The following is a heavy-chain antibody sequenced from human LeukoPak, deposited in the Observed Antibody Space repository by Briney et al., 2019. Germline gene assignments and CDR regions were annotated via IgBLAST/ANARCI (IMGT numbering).Heavy chain of an antibody. CDR1: GGSFSGYY. CDR2: INHSGST. V-gene: IGHV4-34*01. D-gene: IGHD5-18*01. CDR3: ARGSPRYSRHSCGLRIDY. Sequence: PSETLSLTCAVYGGSFSGYYWSWIRQPPGKGLEWIGEINHSGSTNYNPSLKSRVTISVDTSKNQFSLKLSSVTAADTAVYYCARGSPRYSRHSCGLRIDYWGQGTLVTVSS. J-gene: IGHJ4*02.